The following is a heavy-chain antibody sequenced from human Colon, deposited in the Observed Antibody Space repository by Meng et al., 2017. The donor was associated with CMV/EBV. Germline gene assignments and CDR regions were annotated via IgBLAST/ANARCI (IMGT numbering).Heavy chain of an antibody. V-gene: IGHV1-18*01. J-gene: IGHJ4*02. D-gene: IGHD4/OR15-4a*01. CDR2: INVENGNT. CDR3: ARAGADVTTHFDL. CDR1: GYTFAIYG. Sequence: ASGYTFAIYGLTWVRRAPGQGLEWMAWINVENGNTNYAQKFRDRVTVTTGTSTNTVYMDLRSLTSDDSAMYFCARAGADVTTHFDLWGQGTLVTVSS.